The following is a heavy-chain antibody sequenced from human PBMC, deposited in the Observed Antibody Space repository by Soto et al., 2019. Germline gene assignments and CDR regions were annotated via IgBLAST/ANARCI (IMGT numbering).Heavy chain of an antibody. CDR1: GGSISSYY. D-gene: IGHD3-9*01. CDR2: IYYSGST. CDR3: ARIETYDILTGYHFDY. J-gene: IGHJ4*02. V-gene: IGHV4-59*01. Sequence: PSETLSLTCTVSGGSISSYYWSWIRQPPGKGLEWIGYIYYSGSTNYNPSLKSRVTISVDTSKNQFSLKLSSVTAADTAVYYCARIETYDILTGYHFDYWGQGTLVTVSS.